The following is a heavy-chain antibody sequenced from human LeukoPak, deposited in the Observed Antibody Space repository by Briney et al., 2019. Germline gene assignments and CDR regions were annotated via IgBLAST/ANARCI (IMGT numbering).Heavy chain of an antibody. V-gene: IGHV1-2*06. CDR3: TRESGSYHGNDY. J-gene: IGHJ4*02. CDR1: GYTFTGYY. D-gene: IGHD1-26*01. CDR2: INPNNGAT. Sequence: GASVKVSCKASGYTFTGYYMHWVRQAPGQGLVWMGRINPNNGATNYAQKLQGRVTITGDTSISTAYMELSSLRSDDTAVYYCTRESGSYHGNDYWGQGTLVTVSS.